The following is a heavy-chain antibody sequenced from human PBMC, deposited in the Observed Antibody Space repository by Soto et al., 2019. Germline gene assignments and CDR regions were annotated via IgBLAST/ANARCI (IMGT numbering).Heavy chain of an antibody. Sequence: EVQLLESGGGLVQPGGSLRLSCAASGFTFSSNAMSWVRQAPGKGLEWVSGISSSGGSTYYANSVKGRFTISRDNSKNMLYLQMNNLIAEDTAVYYCAKAQGGSYFDYWGQGTLVTVSS. V-gene: IGHV3-23*01. J-gene: IGHJ4*02. D-gene: IGHD2-15*01. CDR1: GFTFSSNA. CDR2: ISSSGGST. CDR3: AKAQGGSYFDY.